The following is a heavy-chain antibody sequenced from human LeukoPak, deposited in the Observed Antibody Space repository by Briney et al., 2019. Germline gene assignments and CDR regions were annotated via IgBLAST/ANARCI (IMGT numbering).Heavy chain of an antibody. Sequence: GGSLRLSCAASGFTFSSSWIHWVRQAPGKGLVWVSRINKDGSVIDYAESVKGRFSISRDNAKSTLYLQMNSLRVEDTAIYYCVKVRGRARVGYFDYWGQGALVTVSS. D-gene: IGHD1-26*01. V-gene: IGHV3-74*01. CDR1: GFTFSSSW. J-gene: IGHJ4*02. CDR2: INKDGSVI. CDR3: VKVRGRARVGYFDY.